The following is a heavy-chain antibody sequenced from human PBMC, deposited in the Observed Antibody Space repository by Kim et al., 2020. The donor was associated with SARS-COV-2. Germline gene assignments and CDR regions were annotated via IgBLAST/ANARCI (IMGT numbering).Heavy chain of an antibody. V-gene: IGHV3-66*01. J-gene: IGHJ6*02. CDR3: ARETGSGWPLPHFFGMDV. CDR2: IYSGGST. CDR1: GFTVSSNY. Sequence: GGSLRLSCAASGFTVSSNYMSWVRQAPGKGLEWVSVIYSGGSTYYADSVKGRFTISRDNSKNTLYLQMNSLRAEDTAVYYCARETGSGWPLPHFFGMDVWGQGTTVTVSS. D-gene: IGHD6-19*01.